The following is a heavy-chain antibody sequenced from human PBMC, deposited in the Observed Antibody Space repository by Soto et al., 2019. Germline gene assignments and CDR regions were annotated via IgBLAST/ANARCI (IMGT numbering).Heavy chain of an antibody. V-gene: IGHV4-59*01. CDR1: DGSISSYY. CDR3: ARDGYCGGDCYSKFGYYYSGMDV. J-gene: IGHJ6*02. CDR2: IYYSGST. Sequence: PSETLSLTCTVSDGSISSYYWCLIRQPPGKGLEWIGYIYYSGSTNYNPSLKSRVTISVDTSKNQFSLKLSSVTAADTAVYYCARDGYCGGDCYSKFGYYYSGMDVWGQGTTVTVSS. D-gene: IGHD2-21*02.